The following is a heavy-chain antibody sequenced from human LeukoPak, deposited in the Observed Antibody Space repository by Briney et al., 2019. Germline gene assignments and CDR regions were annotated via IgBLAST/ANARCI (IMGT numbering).Heavy chain of an antibody. D-gene: IGHD2-15*01. CDR3: ARPCSGGSCYDDY. Sequence: GGSLRLSCAASGFTFTNAWMSWVRQAPGKGLEWVATIKDDGSDRYYVDSVKGRFTISRDNAKNSLYLQMNSLRAEDTAVYYCARPCSGGSCYDDYWGQGTLVAVSS. J-gene: IGHJ4*02. V-gene: IGHV3-7*01. CDR2: IKDDGSDR. CDR1: GFTFTNAW.